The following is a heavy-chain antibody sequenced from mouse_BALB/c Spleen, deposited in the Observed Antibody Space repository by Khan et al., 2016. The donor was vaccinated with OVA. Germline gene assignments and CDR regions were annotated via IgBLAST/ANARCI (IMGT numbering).Heavy chain of an antibody. CDR3: ERDGGYYRNGGWFDY. Sequence: VQLQESGAELARPGASVKMSCKTSGYTFSSYTIHWIKLRPGQGLEWIGYINPNNGYTNYTQKFKDKATLTADKSSTTVYMQLSSLTSDDSAMXNCERDGGYYRNGGWFDYWGQGTMVTVSA. V-gene: IGHV1-4*01. CDR1: GYTFSSYT. CDR2: INPNNGYT. D-gene: IGHD2-14*01. J-gene: IGHJ3*01.